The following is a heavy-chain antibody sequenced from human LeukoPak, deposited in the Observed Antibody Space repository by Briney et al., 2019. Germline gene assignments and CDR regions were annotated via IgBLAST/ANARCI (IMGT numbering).Heavy chain of an antibody. CDR2: INLRGST. Sequence: SETLSLACAVYGGSFNDYYWNWIRQPPGKGLEWIGEINLRGSTTYNPSLKSRVTISLDESKNQFSLKLSSVTAADTAVYYCASGGFRWFDPWGQGTLVTVSS. J-gene: IGHJ5*02. V-gene: IGHV4-34*01. CDR1: GGSFNDYY. CDR3: ASGGFRWFDP. D-gene: IGHD2-15*01.